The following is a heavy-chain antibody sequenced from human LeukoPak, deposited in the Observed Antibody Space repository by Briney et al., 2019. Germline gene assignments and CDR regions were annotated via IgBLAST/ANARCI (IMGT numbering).Heavy chain of an antibody. Sequence: GGSLRLSCAASGFTFNYYNMNWVRQAPGKGLEWVSYISSSGFTMYYADSVEGRFTISRDNARNSLYLQMNSLRAEDTAVYYCARQSSTWNDGTNTDFNSWGQGTLVTVSS. V-gene: IGHV3-48*04. CDR3: ARQSSTWNDGTNTDFNS. D-gene: IGHD1-1*01. CDR1: GFTFNYYN. J-gene: IGHJ4*02. CDR2: ISSSGFTM.